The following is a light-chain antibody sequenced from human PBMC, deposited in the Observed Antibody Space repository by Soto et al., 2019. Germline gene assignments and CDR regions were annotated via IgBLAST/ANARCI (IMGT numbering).Light chain of an antibody. CDR1: QSISNN. CDR3: QQYNNWPWT. CDR2: GAS. J-gene: IGKJ1*01. Sequence: EIVMTQSPATLSVSPGERATLSCRASQSISNNLAWYQQKPGQAPRLLIYGASSRATGIPDRFSGSGSGTDFTLTISSLQSEDFAVYYCQQYNNWPWTFGQGTKVDIK. V-gene: IGKV3D-15*01.